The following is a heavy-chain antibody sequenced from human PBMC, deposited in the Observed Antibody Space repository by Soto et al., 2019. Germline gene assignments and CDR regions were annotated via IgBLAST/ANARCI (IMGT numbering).Heavy chain of an antibody. CDR3: ARGLGYCSSTSCYVPPPPSYYYGMDV. Sequence: QVQLQESGPGLVKPSQTLSLTCTVSGGSITSGGYYWSWIRQHPGKGLEWIGYIYYSGSTYYNPSLKRRVTISVDTSKNQFSLELSSVTAADTAVYYCARGLGYCSSTSCYVPPPPSYYYGMDVWGQGTTVTVSS. CDR2: IYYSGST. V-gene: IGHV4-31*03. D-gene: IGHD2-2*01. J-gene: IGHJ6*02. CDR1: GGSITSGGYY.